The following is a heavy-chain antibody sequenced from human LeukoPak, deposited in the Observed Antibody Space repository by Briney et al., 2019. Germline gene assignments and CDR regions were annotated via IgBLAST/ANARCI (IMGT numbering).Heavy chain of an antibody. CDR3: AKDRGIVVVVAATERDDY. CDR2: ISGSGGST. V-gene: IGHV3-23*01. D-gene: IGHD2-15*01. CDR1: GFTFSSYA. J-gene: IGHJ4*02. Sequence: GGSLRVSCAASGFTFSSYAMSWVRQAPGKGLEWVSAISGSGGSTYYADSVKGRFTISRDNSKNTLYLQMNSLRAEDTAVYYCAKDRGIVVVVAATERDDYWGQGTLVTVSS.